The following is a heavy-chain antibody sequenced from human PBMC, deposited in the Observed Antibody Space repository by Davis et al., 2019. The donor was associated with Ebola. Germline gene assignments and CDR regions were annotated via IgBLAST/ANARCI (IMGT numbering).Heavy chain of an antibody. Sequence: GESLKISCAASGFTFSSYWMSWVRQAPGKGLEWVANIKQDGSEKYYVDSVKGRFTISRDNAKNSLYLQMNSLVDEDTAVYYCARDRGSTTMDRGVYNYWGQGTLVTVSS. CDR3: ARDRGSTTMDRGVYNY. J-gene: IGHJ4*02. V-gene: IGHV3-7*01. D-gene: IGHD3-10*01. CDR1: GFTFSSYW. CDR2: IKQDGSEK.